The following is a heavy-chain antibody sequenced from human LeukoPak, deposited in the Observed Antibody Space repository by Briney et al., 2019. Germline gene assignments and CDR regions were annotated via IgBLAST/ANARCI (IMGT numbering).Heavy chain of an antibody. Sequence: GGSLRLSCAASGFTFNSYGMDWVRQAPGKGLEWVAFIRSDGSTKYYADSVKGRFTISRDNSKNTLYLQMNSLRAEDTAVYYCARVIFCSSTSCYPYYYYYMDVWGKGTTVTVSS. CDR1: GFTFNSYG. J-gene: IGHJ6*03. D-gene: IGHD2-2*01. CDR3: ARVIFCSSTSCYPYYYYYMDV. CDR2: IRSDGSTK. V-gene: IGHV3-30*02.